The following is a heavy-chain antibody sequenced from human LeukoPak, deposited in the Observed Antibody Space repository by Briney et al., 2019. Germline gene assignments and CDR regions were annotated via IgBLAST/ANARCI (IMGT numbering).Heavy chain of an antibody. Sequence: PGGSLRLSCAASGFTFSSYAMSWVRQAPGKGLVWVSRINSDGSSTSYADSVKGRFTISRDNAKNTLYLQMNSLRAEDTAVYYCARGGGYSGYDLFDYWGQGTLVTVSS. J-gene: IGHJ4*02. D-gene: IGHD5-12*01. CDR2: INSDGSST. V-gene: IGHV3-74*01. CDR3: ARGGGYSGYDLFDY. CDR1: GFTFSSYA.